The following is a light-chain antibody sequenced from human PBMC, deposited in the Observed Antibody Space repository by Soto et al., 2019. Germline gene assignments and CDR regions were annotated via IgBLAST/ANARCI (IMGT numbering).Light chain of an antibody. V-gene: IGKV3-15*01. CDR1: QSIGSN. Sequence: EIVMTQSPATLSVSPVERATLSCMASQSIGSNLAWYQQKPGQPPRLLIYDASTRATDIPARFTGSGSGTEFTLTISSLQSEDFAVYYCQQYNNWPPTWTFGQGTKVDIK. CDR3: QQYNNWPPTWT. J-gene: IGKJ1*01. CDR2: DAS.